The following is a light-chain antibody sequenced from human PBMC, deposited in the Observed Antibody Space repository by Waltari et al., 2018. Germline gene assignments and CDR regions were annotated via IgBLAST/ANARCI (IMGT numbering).Light chain of an antibody. CDR1: QCVSGNY. Sequence: ETVLTHSPDPLSSSPRPRATLSCRASQCVSGNYLAWLQQRPGLAPRLLIFSASSRATGTPDRFSGSASGTDFTLTISSLEPEDFAVYYCQQYGNSPWTFGQGTKVEIK. CDR2: SAS. V-gene: IGKV3-20*01. J-gene: IGKJ1*01. CDR3: QQYGNSPWT.